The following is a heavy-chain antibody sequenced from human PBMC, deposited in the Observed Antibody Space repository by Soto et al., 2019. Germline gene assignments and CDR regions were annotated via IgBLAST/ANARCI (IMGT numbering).Heavy chain of an antibody. D-gene: IGHD2-2*01. Sequence: QVQLVQSGAEVKTPGSSVRVSCKSSGGVFSSFAISWVRQAPGQGLEWMGGIIPIFGTANYAQTFQGRVTITADDSTSTAYMELSSLRVEDTAVYYCARGRGNSAVLTTFDYWGQGTLVTVSS. J-gene: IGHJ4*02. V-gene: IGHV1-69*01. CDR2: IIPIFGTA. CDR1: GGVFSSFA. CDR3: ARGRGNSAVLTTFDY.